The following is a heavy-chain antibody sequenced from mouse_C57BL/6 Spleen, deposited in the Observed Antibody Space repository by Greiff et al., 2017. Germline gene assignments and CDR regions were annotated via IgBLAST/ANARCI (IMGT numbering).Heavy chain of an antibody. V-gene: IGHV3-6*01. CDR1: GYSITSGYY. CDR3: ARNYDYDVTWLAY. CDR2: IRYDGSN. Sequence: ESGPGLVKPSQSLSLTCSVTGYSITSGYYWNWIRQLPGNKLEWMGHIRYDGSNNYNPSLKNRISLTRDTSTNQIYLKLNSVTTEDTSSYDCARNYDYDVTWLAYWGQGTLVTVSA. D-gene: IGHD2-4*01. J-gene: IGHJ3*01.